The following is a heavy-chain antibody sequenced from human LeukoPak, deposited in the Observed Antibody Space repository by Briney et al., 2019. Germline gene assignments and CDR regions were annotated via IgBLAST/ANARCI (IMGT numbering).Heavy chain of an antibody. V-gene: IGHV4-59*08. CDR3: ARRRGYCSGGGCPIPNLHWYFDL. D-gene: IGHD2-15*01. J-gene: IGHJ2*01. CDR2: IYYSGST. Sequence: SETLSLTCTVSGDSISSYYWSRIRQSPGKGLEWIGYIYYSGSTGYNPSLESRVTISVDTSKNQFSLKLRSVTAADTAVYYCARRRGYCSGGGCPIPNLHWYFDLWGRGTLVTVSS. CDR1: GDSISSYY.